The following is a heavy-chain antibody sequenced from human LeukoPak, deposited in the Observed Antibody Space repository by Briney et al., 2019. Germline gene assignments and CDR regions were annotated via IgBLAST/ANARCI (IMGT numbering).Heavy chain of an antibody. CDR1: GGSISTYY. CDR2: IYTSGGS. D-gene: IGHD6-6*01. V-gene: IGHV4-4*07. CDR3: ARENEPAARSFDY. Sequence: SETLSLTCTVSGGSISTYYWSWIRQPAGKGLEWIGRIYTSGGSNYNTPLKSRVTMSVDTSKNQFSLKLSSVTAADTAVYYCARENEPAARSFDYWGQGTLVTVSS. J-gene: IGHJ4*02.